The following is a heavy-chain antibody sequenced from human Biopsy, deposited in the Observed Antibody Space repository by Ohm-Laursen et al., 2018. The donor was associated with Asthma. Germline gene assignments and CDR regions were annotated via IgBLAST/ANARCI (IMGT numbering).Heavy chain of an antibody. CDR3: AKARCYYYYCDMEV. D-gene: IGHD3-16*02. V-gene: IGHV1-69*13. CDR1: GGTLNNHT. Sequence: GASVNVSCTSSGGTLNNHTINWVRQAAGQGLGWMGGISPIFGAIRYAQNFQGRVTITADVFTNTVHMELSSLRSEDTAVLYGAKARCYYYYCDMEVWGQGTTVIVSS. CDR2: ISPIFGAI. J-gene: IGHJ6*02.